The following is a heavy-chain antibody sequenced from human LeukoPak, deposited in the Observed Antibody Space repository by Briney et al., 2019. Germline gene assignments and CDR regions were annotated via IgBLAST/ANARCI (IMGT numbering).Heavy chain of an antibody. CDR3: ARDKVVVVPAASMGHNWFDP. CDR2: IYTSGST. CDR1: GGSISSYY. V-gene: IGHV4-4*07. D-gene: IGHD2-2*01. Sequence: SETLSLTCTVSGGSISSYYWSWLRQPAGKGLEWIGRIYTSGSTNYNPSLKSRVTMSVDTSKNQFSLKLSSVTAADTAVYYCARDKVVVVPAASMGHNWFDPWGQGTLVTVSS. J-gene: IGHJ5*02.